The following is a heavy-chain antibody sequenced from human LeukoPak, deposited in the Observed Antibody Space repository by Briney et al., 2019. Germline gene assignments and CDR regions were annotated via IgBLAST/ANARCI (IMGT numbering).Heavy chain of an antibody. Sequence: ASVKVSCKASGYTFTSYYIHWVRQAPGRGLEWMGIINPSGGTTRYAQRFQGRVTMTRDTSTSTVYMGLSSLRSEDTAVYYCARDLSTTWRFDYWGQGTLVTVSS. CDR1: GYTFTSYY. J-gene: IGHJ4*02. CDR2: INPSGGTT. CDR3: ARDLSTTWRFDY. D-gene: IGHD5/OR15-5a*01. V-gene: IGHV1-46*01.